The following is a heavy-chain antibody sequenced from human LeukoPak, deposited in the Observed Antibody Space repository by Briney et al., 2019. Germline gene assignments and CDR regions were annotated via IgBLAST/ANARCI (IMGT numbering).Heavy chain of an antibody. CDR3: ARVGLVFVGPYLDY. D-gene: IGHD1-26*01. Sequence: PPETLSLTCAVSDYSISSAYYWGWIRQPPGKGLEWIGEVSHGGSANYNPSLESRVTISVDTSKNHFSLNLTSVTAADTGTYYCARVGLVFVGPYLDYWGQGALVTVSS. V-gene: IGHV4-38-2*01. CDR2: VSHGGSA. J-gene: IGHJ4*02. CDR1: DYSISSAYY.